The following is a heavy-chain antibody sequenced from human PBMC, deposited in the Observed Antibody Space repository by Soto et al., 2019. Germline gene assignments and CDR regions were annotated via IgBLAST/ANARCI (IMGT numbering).Heavy chain of an antibody. D-gene: IGHD3-3*01. J-gene: IGHJ4*02. Sequence: PGGSLRLSCAASGFTFSSYSMNWVRQAPGKGLEWVSSISSSSSYIYYADSVKGRFTISRDNAKNSLYLQMNSLRAEDTAVYYCARFRKPKAGLEWLLLDYWGQGTLVTVSS. CDR2: ISSSSSYI. CDR3: ARFRKPKAGLEWLLLDY. V-gene: IGHV3-21*01. CDR1: GFTFSSYS.